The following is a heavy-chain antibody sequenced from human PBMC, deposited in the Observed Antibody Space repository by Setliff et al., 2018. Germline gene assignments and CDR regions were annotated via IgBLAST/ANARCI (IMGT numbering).Heavy chain of an antibody. CDR3: AKDWNDSSGYPVGWFDP. CDR2: IYASGST. CDR1: GGSISSDSDY. D-gene: IGHD3-22*01. V-gene: IGHV4-61*02. Sequence: SETLSLTCTVSGGSISSDSDYWSWIRQSAGKGLEWIGRIYASGSTEYNPSLGSRVTISVDTSRNQFSLQLSSVTSADTAVYYCAKDWNDSSGYPVGWFDPWGQGTLVTVSS. J-gene: IGHJ5*02.